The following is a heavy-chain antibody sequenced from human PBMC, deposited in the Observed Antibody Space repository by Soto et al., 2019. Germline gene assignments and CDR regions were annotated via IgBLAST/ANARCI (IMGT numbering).Heavy chain of an antibody. V-gene: IGHV3-53*01. D-gene: IGHD1-1*01. CDR2: SDADFDT. J-gene: IGHJ4*02. CDR1: AFTDIINY. Sequence: PGGSLRLSCTASAFTDIINYMIWVRQAPGKGLEWVSMSDADFDTHYADSVRGRFTIFRDNSKSTWYLQMNCLTVDDTATYYWASPAPPDGISFDCWGPGTVVTVSS. CDR3: ASPAPPDGISFDC.